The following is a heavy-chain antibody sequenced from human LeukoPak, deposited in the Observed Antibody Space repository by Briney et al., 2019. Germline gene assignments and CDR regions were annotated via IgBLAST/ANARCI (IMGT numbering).Heavy chain of an antibody. D-gene: IGHD6-19*01. J-gene: IGHJ4*02. CDR1: GFTFISYW. Sequence: GGSLTLSCAASGFTFISYWMSWVRQPPGKGLGWVANIKQDGSEKYYVDSVKGRFTISRDNAKNSLYLQMNSLRAEDTAVYYCARAGAVTGTMGYFDYWGQGSLVTVSS. CDR3: ARAGAVTGTMGYFDY. V-gene: IGHV3-7*03. CDR2: IKQDGSEK.